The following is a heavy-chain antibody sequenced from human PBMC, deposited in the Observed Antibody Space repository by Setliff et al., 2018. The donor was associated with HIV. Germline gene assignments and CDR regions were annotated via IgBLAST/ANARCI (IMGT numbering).Heavy chain of an antibody. V-gene: IGHV1-24*01. CDR3: ATRAYDSRGYLRSRVSGAAFDI. Sequence: ASVKVSCKVSGYTLTELSIHWARQAPGKGLEWMGGFDPQYDKTFYAQKFQGRVTMSEDTSTDTAYMELSSLRSEDTAVYYRATRAYDSRGYLRSRVSGAAFDIWGQGTMVTVSS. CDR2: FDPQYDKT. D-gene: IGHD3-22*01. CDR1: GYTLTELS. J-gene: IGHJ3*02.